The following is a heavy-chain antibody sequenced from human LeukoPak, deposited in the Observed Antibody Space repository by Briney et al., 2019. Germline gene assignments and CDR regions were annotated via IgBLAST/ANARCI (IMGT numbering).Heavy chain of an antibody. J-gene: IGHJ6*02. CDR3: ASVYLYSMDV. CDR1: GYSLTTYY. D-gene: IGHD2-8*01. Sequence: ASVKVSCKASGYSLTTYYMHWVRQAPGQGLEWMAIINPSGGGTKYAQKFQGRVTMTRDTPTNTVYMELSSLRTEDTAVYYCASVYLYSMDVWGQGTTVTVSS. CDR2: INPSGGGT. V-gene: IGHV1-46*01.